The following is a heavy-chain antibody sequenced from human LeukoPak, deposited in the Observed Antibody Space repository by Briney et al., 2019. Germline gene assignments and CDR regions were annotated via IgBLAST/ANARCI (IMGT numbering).Heavy chain of an antibody. CDR3: ARWVVPGTLDY. CDR2: IDYRGGT. D-gene: IGHD2-8*01. J-gene: IGHJ4*02. V-gene: IGHV4-31*03. CDR1: GGSISSGGYY. Sequence: PSQTLSLTCTVSGGSISSGGYYWSWIRQHPGKGLEGIGCIDYRGGTYYNPSLRSRVTISVDTSKNQFSLNLTSVTAADTAVYYCARWVVPGTLDYWGQGTLVTVS.